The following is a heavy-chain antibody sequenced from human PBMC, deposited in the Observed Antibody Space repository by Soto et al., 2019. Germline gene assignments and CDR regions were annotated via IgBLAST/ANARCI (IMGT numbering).Heavy chain of an antibody. CDR2: IYSGGST. Sequence: PGGSLRLSCAASGFTVSSNYMSWVRQAPGKGLEWVSVIYSGGSTYYADSVKGRFTISRDNSKNTLYLQMNSLRAEDTAVYYCARGGSYYYDSSGSLDYWGQGTLVTVSS. D-gene: IGHD3-22*01. V-gene: IGHV3-53*01. J-gene: IGHJ4*02. CDR1: GFTVSSNY. CDR3: ARGGSYYYDSSGSLDY.